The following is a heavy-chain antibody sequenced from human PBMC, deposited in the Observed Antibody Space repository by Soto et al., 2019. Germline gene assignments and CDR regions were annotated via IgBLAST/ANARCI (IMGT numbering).Heavy chain of an antibody. V-gene: IGHV1-69*02. CDR3: ATSYGSGSRPFDY. J-gene: IGHJ4*02. D-gene: IGHD3-10*01. Sequence: QVQLVQSGAEVKKPGSSVKVSCKASGDTFSSYTLVWVRQAPGHGLEWVGRIIPVLSMSNSAPKFQDGVSMFADKSTGTAYMELRGLRSDDTAVYYCATSYGSGSRPFDYWGQGTLVTVSS. CDR1: GDTFSSYT. CDR2: IIPVLSMS.